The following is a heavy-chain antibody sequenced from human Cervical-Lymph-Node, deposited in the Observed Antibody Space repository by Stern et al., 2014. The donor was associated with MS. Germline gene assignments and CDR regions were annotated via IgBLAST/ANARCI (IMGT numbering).Heavy chain of an antibody. CDR3: AILWGHGFCRGGSCSGGNPFDI. Sequence: QMQLVQSGAEVKKPGASVKVSCKASGYSFINYDITWVRQAPGQGLEWMGWISPYKDNTDYAQNLQGRVTMTTDTSTSTAFMELTSLTSDDTAVYYCAILWGHGFCRGGSCSGGNPFDIWGQGTMVTVSS. J-gene: IGHJ3*02. CDR2: ISPYKDNT. CDR1: GYSFINYD. D-gene: IGHD2-15*01. V-gene: IGHV1-18*01.